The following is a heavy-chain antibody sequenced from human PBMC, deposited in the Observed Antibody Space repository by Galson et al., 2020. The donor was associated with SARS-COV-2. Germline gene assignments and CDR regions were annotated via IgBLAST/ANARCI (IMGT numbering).Heavy chain of an antibody. CDR2: ISGSGSAT. J-gene: IGHJ4*02. CDR1: GFTFSSYA. D-gene: IGHD3-22*01. V-gene: IGHV3-23*01. CDR3: AKRHRDSSSFDY. Sequence: GESLKISCAASGFTFSSYAMNWLRQAPGKGLEWVSGISGSGSATYYAGSVKGRFTISRDNSQNTLYLQMNGLRAEDTAIYYCAKRHRDSSSFDYWGQGARVTVSS.